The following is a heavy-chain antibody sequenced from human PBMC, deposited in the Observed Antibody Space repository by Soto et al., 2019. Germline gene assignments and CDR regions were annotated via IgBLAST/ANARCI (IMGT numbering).Heavy chain of an antibody. V-gene: IGHV3-53*01. D-gene: IGHD4-4*01. J-gene: IGHJ4*02. CDR2: IYNDGST. CDR3: ARSLLGYSTSCDY. Sequence: GGSLRLSCAASGFTVNSNYMTWVRQAPGEGLEWVSVIYNDGSTYYADSVKGRFTISRDTSKNTLYLQMNSLRAEDTAVYFCARSLLGYSTSCDYWGQGTLVTVSS. CDR1: GFTVNSNY.